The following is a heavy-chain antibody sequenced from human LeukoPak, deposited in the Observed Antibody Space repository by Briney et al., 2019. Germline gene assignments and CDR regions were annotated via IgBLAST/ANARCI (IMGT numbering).Heavy chain of an antibody. Sequence: ASVKVSCKASGGTFSSYAISWVRQAPGQRLEWMGWINAGNGNTKYSQKFQGRVTITRDTSASTAYMELSSLRSEDTAVYYCARDLLAYYDSSCNWFDPWGQGTLVTVSS. J-gene: IGHJ5*02. CDR2: INAGNGNT. D-gene: IGHD3-22*01. CDR1: GGTFSSYA. CDR3: ARDLLAYYDSSCNWFDP. V-gene: IGHV1-3*01.